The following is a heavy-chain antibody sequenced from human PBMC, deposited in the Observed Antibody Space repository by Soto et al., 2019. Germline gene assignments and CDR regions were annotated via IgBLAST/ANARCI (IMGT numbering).Heavy chain of an antibody. Sequence: PGGSLRVSCAASGFTFSNNGMHWVHQTPGKGLEWVAFMSYDGSDTFYADSVKGRFTISRDNSKNTLFLHMSNLRAEDTAMYYCTIVRVADSALDHWGQGTLVTVSS. D-gene: IGHD3-10*02. CDR1: GFTFSNNG. CDR2: MSYDGSDT. V-gene: IGHV3-30*02. CDR3: TIVRVADSALDH. J-gene: IGHJ4*02.